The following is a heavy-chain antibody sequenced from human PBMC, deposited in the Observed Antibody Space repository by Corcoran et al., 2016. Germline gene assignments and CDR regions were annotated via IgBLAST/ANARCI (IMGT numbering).Heavy chain of an antibody. CDR2: IYPGDSDT. CDR3: ARLLSIAVAGTDY. Sequence: EVQLVQSGAEVKKPGESLKISCKGSGYSFTSYWIGWVRQMPGKGLEWMGIIYPGDSDTRYSPSFQGQVTISADKSISTAYLQWRSLKASDTAIYYCARLLSIAVAGTDYWGQGTLFIVSS. D-gene: IGHD6-19*01. V-gene: IGHV5-51*01. J-gene: IGHJ4*02. CDR1: GYSFTSYW.